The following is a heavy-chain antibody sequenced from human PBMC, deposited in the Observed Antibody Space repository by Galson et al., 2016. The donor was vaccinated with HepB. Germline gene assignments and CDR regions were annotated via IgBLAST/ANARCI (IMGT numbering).Heavy chain of an antibody. CDR1: GGSIIRYY. CDR3: ARVGVAAAYDY. CDR2: ISYTGGST. V-gene: IGHV4-59*01. Sequence: ETLSLTCTVSGGSIIRYYWSWIRQPPGKGLEWIGSISYTGGSTYYNPSLKSRLTISLHTSKNQFSLMLTSVTAADTAVYYCARVGVAAAYDYWGQGTLVTVSS. J-gene: IGHJ4*02. D-gene: IGHD6-13*01.